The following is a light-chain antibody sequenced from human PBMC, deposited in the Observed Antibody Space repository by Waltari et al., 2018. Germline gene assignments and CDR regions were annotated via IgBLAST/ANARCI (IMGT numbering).Light chain of an antibody. V-gene: IGLV2-14*01. CDR2: EAT. J-gene: IGLJ3*02. CDR3: SSYASSNFLV. CDR1: RSDVGGFNY. Sequence: QSALSQPASVSGSPGQSITISCTGARSDVGGFNYVSWYQQNPGKAPKLLIFEATKRPSWVSIRFSGSTSGNTASLTISGLHAEDEADYYCSSYASSNFLVFGGGTKVTVL.